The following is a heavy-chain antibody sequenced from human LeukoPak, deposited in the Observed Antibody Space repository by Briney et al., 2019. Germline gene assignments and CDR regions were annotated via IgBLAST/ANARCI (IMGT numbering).Heavy chain of an antibody. CDR3: ATDSTLYPYYFDY. D-gene: IGHD3-16*02. J-gene: IGHJ4*02. CDR1: GYTLTELS. Sequence: SVKVSCKVSGYTLTELSMHWVRQAPGKGREWVGGFDPEDRETIYTQKSQSRVTMTADTSTDTAYTELSSLRSEDTAVYYCATDSTLYPYYFDYWGQGTLVTVSS. V-gene: IGHV1-24*01. CDR2: FDPEDRET.